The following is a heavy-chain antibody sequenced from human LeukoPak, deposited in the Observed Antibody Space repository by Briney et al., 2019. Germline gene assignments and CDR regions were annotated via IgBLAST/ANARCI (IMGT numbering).Heavy chain of an antibody. V-gene: IGHV4-59*01. CDR1: GGSISSYY. CDR3: AGGGASGWAGGYYYYGMDV. J-gene: IGHJ6*02. D-gene: IGHD6-19*01. Sequence: SETLSLTCTVSGGSISSYYWSWIRQPPGKGLEWIGYIYYSGSTNYNPSLKSRVTISVDTSKNQFSLKLSSVTAADTAVYYCAGGGASGWAGGYYYYGMDVWGQGTTVTVSS. CDR2: IYYSGST.